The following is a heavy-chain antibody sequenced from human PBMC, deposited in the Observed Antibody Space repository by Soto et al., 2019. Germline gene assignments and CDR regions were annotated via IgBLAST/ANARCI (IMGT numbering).Heavy chain of an antibody. J-gene: IGHJ4*02. CDR3: AKGGGAYDSGRYVGY. CDR1: GFTFDSYA. CDR2: ISGSSNT. V-gene: IGHV3-23*01. Sequence: EVQLLESGGGLVQPGGSLRLSCVASGFTFDSYAMNWVRQAPGKGLEWVSGISGSSNTFYADSVKGRSTISRDDSKNTKYLQMYSLGADDTAVYYCAKGGGAYDSGRYVGYWGQGTLVTVSS. D-gene: IGHD3-10*01.